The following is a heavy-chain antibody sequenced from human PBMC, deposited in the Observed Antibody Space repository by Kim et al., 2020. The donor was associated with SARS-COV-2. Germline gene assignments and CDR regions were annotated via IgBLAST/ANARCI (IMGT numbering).Heavy chain of an antibody. CDR1: GFTFSSYS. CDR2: ISSSSSYI. Sequence: GGSLRLSCAASGFTFSSYSMNWVRQAPGKGLEWVSSISSSSSYIYYADSVKGRFTISRDNAKNSLYLQMNSLRAEDTAVYYCARGRSMSYSVTLFDPWGQGTLVTVSS. V-gene: IGHV3-21*01. D-gene: IGHD3-10*01. J-gene: IGHJ5*02. CDR3: ARGRSMSYSVTLFDP.